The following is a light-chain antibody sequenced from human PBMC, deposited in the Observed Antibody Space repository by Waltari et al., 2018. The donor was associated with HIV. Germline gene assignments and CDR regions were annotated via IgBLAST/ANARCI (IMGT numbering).Light chain of an antibody. J-gene: IGLJ2*01. V-gene: IGLV2-23*02. CDR2: EVS. Sequence: QSALTQPASVSGSPGQSITISCTGTSSDVGSYNLVSWYQQHPGKAPKLMMYEVSKRPSGVSNRFSGSKSGNTASLTIAGLQAEDEADYYCCSYAGPHVVFGGGTKLTVL. CDR3: CSYAGPHVV. CDR1: SSDVGSYNL.